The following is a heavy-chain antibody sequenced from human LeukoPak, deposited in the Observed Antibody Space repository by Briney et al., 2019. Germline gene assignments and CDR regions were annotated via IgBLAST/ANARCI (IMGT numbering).Heavy chain of an antibody. CDR3: ARVEQWLEWHWFAP. D-gene: IGHD6-19*01. Sequence: SQTLSLTCTVSGGSISSGSYYWSWIRQPAGKGLEWIGRIYTSGSTNYNPSLKSRVTISVDTSKNQFSLKLSSVTAADTAVYYCARVEQWLEWHWFAPWGQGPLFTVSS. CDR2: IYTSGST. V-gene: IGHV4-61*02. J-gene: IGHJ5*02. CDR1: GGSISSGSYY.